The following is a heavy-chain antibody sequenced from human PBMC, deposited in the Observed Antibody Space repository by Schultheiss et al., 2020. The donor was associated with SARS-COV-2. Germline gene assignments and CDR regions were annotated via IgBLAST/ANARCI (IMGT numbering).Heavy chain of an antibody. D-gene: IGHD3-3*01. V-gene: IGHV4-4*07. J-gene: IGHJ5*02. CDR3: AKEISYYNFWSGYYGGGFDP. Sequence: SETLSLTCTVSGGSISGHYWSWIRQPAGKGLECIGRIYAGGNTYYNPSLKSRVTMSVDTSKNQFSLRLNSVTAADTAVYYCAKEISYYNFWSGYYGGGFDPWGQGTLVTVSS. CDR1: GGSISGHY. CDR2: IYAGGNT.